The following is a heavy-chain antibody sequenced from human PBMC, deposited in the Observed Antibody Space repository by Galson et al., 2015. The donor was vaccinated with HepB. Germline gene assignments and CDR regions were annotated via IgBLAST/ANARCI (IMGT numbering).Heavy chain of an antibody. CDR3: AKEFVAVAGAFDY. J-gene: IGHJ4*02. CDR2: ISYDGSNK. Sequence: LRLSCAASGFTFSSYGMHWVRQAPGKGLEWVAVISYDGSNKYYADSVKGRFTISRDNSKNTLYLQMNSLRAEDTAVYYCAKEFVAVAGAFDYWGQGTLVTVSS. CDR1: GFTFSSYG. V-gene: IGHV3-30*18. D-gene: IGHD6-19*01.